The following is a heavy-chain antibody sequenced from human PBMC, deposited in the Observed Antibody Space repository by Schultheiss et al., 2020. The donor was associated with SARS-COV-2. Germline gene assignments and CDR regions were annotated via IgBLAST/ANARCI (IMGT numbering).Heavy chain of an antibody. CDR1: GGSISSYS. V-gene: IGHV4-59*12. Sequence: SETLSLTCSVSGGSISSYSWTWIRQPPEKGLEWIGYISYSGSTNYNPSLKSRVTISVDTSKNQFSLKLSSVSAADTAVYYCARDRDSWYFDLWGRGTLVTVSS. J-gene: IGHJ2*01. CDR3: ARDRDSWYFDL. CDR2: ISYSGST.